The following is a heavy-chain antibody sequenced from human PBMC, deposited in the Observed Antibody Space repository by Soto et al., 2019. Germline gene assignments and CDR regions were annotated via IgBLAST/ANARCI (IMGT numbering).Heavy chain of an antibody. Sequence: GGSLRLSCAASGFTFSSYSMNWVRQAPGKGLEWVSYISSSSSTIYYADSVKGRFTISRDNAKNSLYLQMNSLRAEETAVYYCARDTTSYYDILTGYSPTLFDYWGQGTLVTVSS. CDR2: ISSSSSTI. J-gene: IGHJ4*02. V-gene: IGHV3-48*01. D-gene: IGHD3-9*01. CDR3: ARDTTSYYDILTGYSPTLFDY. CDR1: GFTFSSYS.